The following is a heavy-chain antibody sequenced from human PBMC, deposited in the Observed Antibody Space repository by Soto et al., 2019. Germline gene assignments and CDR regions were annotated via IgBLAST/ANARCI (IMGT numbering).Heavy chain of an antibody. CDR2: ISAYNGNT. V-gene: IGHV1-18*04. Sequence: ASVKVSCKASGYTFTSYGISWVRQAPGQGLEWMGWISAYNGNTNYAQKLQGRVTMTTDTSTSTAYMELRSLRSDDTAVYYCARTGYYDFWGGYYSYYGMGVWGQGTTVTVAS. CDR3: ARTGYYDFWGGYYSYYGMGV. J-gene: IGHJ6*02. D-gene: IGHD3-3*01. CDR1: GYTFTSYG.